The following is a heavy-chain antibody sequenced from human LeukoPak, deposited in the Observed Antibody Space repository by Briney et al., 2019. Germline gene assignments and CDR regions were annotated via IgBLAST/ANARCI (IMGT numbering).Heavy chain of an antibody. J-gene: IGHJ4*02. CDR3: ARGRYYYDSSGYSLDY. Sequence: GGSLRLSCAASGFTVSSNYMSWVRQAPGKGLEWVSVIYSGGSTYYADSVKGRFTISRDSSKNTLYLQMNSLRAEDTAVYYCARGRYYYDSSGYSLDYWGQGTLVTVSS. CDR2: IYSGGST. CDR1: GFTVSSNY. V-gene: IGHV3-53*01. D-gene: IGHD3-22*01.